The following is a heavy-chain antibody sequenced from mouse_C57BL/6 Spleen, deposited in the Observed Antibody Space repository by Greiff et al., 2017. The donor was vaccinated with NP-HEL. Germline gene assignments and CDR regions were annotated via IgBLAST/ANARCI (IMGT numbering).Heavy chain of an antibody. D-gene: IGHD2-2*01. CDR2: INPNNGGT. J-gene: IGHJ4*01. V-gene: IGHV1-26*01. CDR1: GYTFTDYY. Sequence: EVQLQQSGPELVKPGASVKISCKASGYTFTDYYMNWVKQSHGKSLEWIGDINPNNGGTSYNQKFKGKATLTVDKSSSTAYMELRSLTSEDSAVYYCAGIYYGYGRGAMDYWGQGTSVTVSS. CDR3: AGIYYGYGRGAMDY.